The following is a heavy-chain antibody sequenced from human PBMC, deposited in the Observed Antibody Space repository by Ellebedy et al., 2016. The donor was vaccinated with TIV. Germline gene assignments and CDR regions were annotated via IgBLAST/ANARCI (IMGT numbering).Heavy chain of an antibody. CDR3: ARSEGSYYTSNAFDI. D-gene: IGHD3-10*01. Sequence: MPSDTLSLTCSVSGGAIRSISNYWTWIRQPPGKGLEWIGSIYYSGSTNHNPSLKSPVTISVDTSKNQFSLKLSSVTAADTAVYYCARSEGSYYTSNAFDIWGQGTMVTVSS. J-gene: IGHJ3*02. CDR2: IYYSGST. V-gene: IGHV4-61*05. CDR1: GGAIRSISNY.